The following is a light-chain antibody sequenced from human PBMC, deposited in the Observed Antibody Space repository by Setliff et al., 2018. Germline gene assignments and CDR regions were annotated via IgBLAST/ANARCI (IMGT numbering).Light chain of an antibody. CDR1: NIGAKS. V-gene: IGLV3-21*03. CDR2: DDT. J-gene: IGLJ1*01. CDR3: QVWNRETYPYV. Sequence: SYELTQPPSVSVAPGRTARIPCGGANIGAKSVHWYQHRAGQAPVLVVYDDTDRPSGIPERFSGSNSGNTATLTISRVEAGDEADYYCQVWNRETYPYVFGSGTKVTVL.